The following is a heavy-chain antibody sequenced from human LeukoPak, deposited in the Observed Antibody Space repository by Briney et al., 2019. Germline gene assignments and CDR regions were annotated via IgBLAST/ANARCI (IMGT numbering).Heavy chain of an antibody. CDR1: GGSISSYY. J-gene: IGHJ5*02. Sequence: SETLSLTCTVSGGSISSYYWSWIRQPPGKGLEWIGYIYYSGSTNYNPSLKSRVTISVDTSKNQFSLKLSSVTAADTAVYYCARSYYDFWSGYPFDPWGQGTLVTVSS. V-gene: IGHV4-59*01. CDR2: IYYSGST. D-gene: IGHD3-3*01. CDR3: ARSYYDFWSGYPFDP.